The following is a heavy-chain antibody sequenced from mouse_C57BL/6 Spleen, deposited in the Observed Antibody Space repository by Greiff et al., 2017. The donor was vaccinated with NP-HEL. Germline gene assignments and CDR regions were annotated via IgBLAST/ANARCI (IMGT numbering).Heavy chain of an antibody. J-gene: IGHJ4*01. CDR3: ARVITHYAMDY. CDR2: ISSGGSYT. CDR1: GFTFSSYG. D-gene: IGHD1-1*01. Sequence: EVKVVESGGDLVKPGGSLKLSCAASGFTFSSYGMSWVRQTPDKRLEWVATISSGGSYTYYPDSVKGRFTISRDNAKNTLYLQMSSLKSEDTAMYYCARVITHYAMDYWGQGTSVTVSS. V-gene: IGHV5-6*01.